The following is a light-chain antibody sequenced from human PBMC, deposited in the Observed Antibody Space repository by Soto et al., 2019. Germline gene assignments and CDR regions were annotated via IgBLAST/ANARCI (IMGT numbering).Light chain of an antibody. Sequence: IVLTQSPGTLSLSPGERATLSCWASQTISSSSLAWYQQKGGQAPRLLIYGASSRATGIPARFSGSGSGTEFTLTISSLQPDDFATYYCQQYNSYPVTFGQGTKVDIK. CDR3: QQYNSYPVT. V-gene: IGKV3-20*01. CDR2: GAS. CDR1: QTISSSS. J-gene: IGKJ1*01.